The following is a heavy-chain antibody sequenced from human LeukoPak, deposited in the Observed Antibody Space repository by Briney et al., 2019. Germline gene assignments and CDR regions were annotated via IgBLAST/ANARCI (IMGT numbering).Heavy chain of an antibody. V-gene: IGHV1-2*02. J-gene: IGHJ4*02. CDR3: ARDPTDYGDYSAGAY. Sequence: ASVKVSCKASGYTFTGYYMHWVRQAPGQGLEWMGWINPNSGGTNYAQKFQGRVTMTRDTSISTAYMELSRLRSDDTAVYYCARDPTDYGDYSAGAYWGQGTLVTVSS. D-gene: IGHD4-17*01. CDR1: GYTFTGYY. CDR2: INPNSGGT.